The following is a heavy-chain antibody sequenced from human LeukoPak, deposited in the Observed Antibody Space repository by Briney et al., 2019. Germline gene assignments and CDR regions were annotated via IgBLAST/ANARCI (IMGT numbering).Heavy chain of an antibody. CDR3: AKGGYSSGWTDFDY. CDR2: ISGSGGST. J-gene: IGHJ4*02. D-gene: IGHD6-19*01. Sequence: GGSLRLSCAASGFTFSRYAMSWVRQAPGKGLEWVSGISGSGGSTYYADSVKGRFTISRDNSKNTLYLQMNSLRAEDTAVYYCAKGGYSSGWTDFDYWGQGTLVTVSS. CDR1: GFTFSRYA. V-gene: IGHV3-23*01.